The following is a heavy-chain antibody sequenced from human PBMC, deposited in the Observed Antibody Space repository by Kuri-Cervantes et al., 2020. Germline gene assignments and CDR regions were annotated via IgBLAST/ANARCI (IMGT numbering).Heavy chain of an antibody. CDR2: IWYDGSNK. CDR3: TKGMLDGSGSYVDSH. V-gene: IGHV3-33*06. Sequence: GESLKISCAASGFTFSDYYMSWIRQAPGRGLEWVAVIWYDGSNKYYADSVKGRFTISRDNSKNTLYLQMNSLRTEDTAIYYCTKGMLDGSGSYVDSHWGQGTLVTVSS. CDR1: GFTFSDYY. D-gene: IGHD3-10*01. J-gene: IGHJ4*02.